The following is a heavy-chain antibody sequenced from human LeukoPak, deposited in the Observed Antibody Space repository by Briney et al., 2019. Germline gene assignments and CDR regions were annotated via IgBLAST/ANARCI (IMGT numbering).Heavy chain of an antibody. J-gene: IGHJ5*02. D-gene: IGHD6-19*01. V-gene: IGHV3-23*01. CDR3: ANTPYSSGWYNWFDP. CDR2: ISGSGGST. CDR1: GFTFSSYA. Sequence: TGGSLRLSCAASGFTFSSYAMSWVRQAPGKGLEWVSAISGSGGSTYYADSVKGRFTISRDNSKNTLYLQMNSLRAEDPAVYYCANTPYSSGWYNWFDPWGQGTLVTVSS.